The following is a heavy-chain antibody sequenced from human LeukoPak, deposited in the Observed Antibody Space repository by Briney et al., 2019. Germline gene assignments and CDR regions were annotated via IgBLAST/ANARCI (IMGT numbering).Heavy chain of an antibody. D-gene: IGHD3-22*01. CDR2: TYYRSKWYN. J-gene: IGHJ4*02. V-gene: IGHV6-1*01. CDR3: ARESSGYPASFAPFDY. Sequence: SQTLSLTCAISVDSVSSNSAAWGWIRQSPSRGLEWLGRTYYRSKWYNDYAVSVKSRITINPDTSKNHFSLQLSSVTPEDTAVYYCARESSGYPASFAPFDYWGQGTLVTVSS. CDR1: VDSVSSNSAA.